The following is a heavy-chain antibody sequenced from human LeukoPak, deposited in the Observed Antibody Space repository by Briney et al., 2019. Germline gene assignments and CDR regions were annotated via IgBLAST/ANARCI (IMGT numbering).Heavy chain of an antibody. D-gene: IGHD3-10*01. Sequence: SETLSLTCAVYGGSFSGYYWSWIRQPPGKGLEWIGEINHSGSTNYNPSLKSRVTISVDTSKNQFSLKLSSVTAADTAVYYCARGLRLWFSGNWLDPWGQGTLVTVSS. CDR2: INHSGST. CDR3: ARGLRLWFSGNWLDP. V-gene: IGHV4-34*01. J-gene: IGHJ5*02. CDR1: GGSFSGYY.